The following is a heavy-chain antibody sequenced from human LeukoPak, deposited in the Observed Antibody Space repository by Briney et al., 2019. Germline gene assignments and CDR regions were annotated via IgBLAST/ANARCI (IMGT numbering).Heavy chain of an antibody. J-gene: IGHJ5*02. CDR3: ARENSGYYDFWSGYSQNWFDP. D-gene: IGHD3-3*01. CDR2: IYTSGST. V-gene: IGHV4-4*07. Sequence: SETLSLTCTVSGGSISSYYWSWIRQPAGKGLEWIGRIYTSGSTNYNPSLKSRVTMSVDTSKNQFPLKLSSVTAADTAVYYCARENSGYYDFWSGYSQNWFDPWGQGTLVTVSS. CDR1: GGSISSYY.